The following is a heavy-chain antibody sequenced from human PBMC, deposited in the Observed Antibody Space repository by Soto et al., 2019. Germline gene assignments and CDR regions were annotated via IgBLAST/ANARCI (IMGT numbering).Heavy chain of an antibody. Sequence: EVQLVESGGGLVQPGGSLRLSCTASGFTFSGFWMHWVRQAPGKGLVWVSRINGDGSVTNYADSVKGRFTISRDNTKNTLYLQMNSLRVEDTALYYGVRVKESSGWGAVDYWGQGTLVTVSS. CDR1: GFTFSGFW. J-gene: IGHJ4*02. D-gene: IGHD6-19*01. CDR3: VRVKESSGWGAVDY. V-gene: IGHV3-74*01. CDR2: INGDGSVT.